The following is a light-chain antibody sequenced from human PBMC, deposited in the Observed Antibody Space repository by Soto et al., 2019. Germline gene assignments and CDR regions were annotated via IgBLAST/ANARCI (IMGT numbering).Light chain of an antibody. CDR3: QQYGSSMT. Sequence: EIVLTQSPGTLSLSPGERATLSCRASQSVSSSYLAWYQQKPGQAPRLLIYGASSRATGIPDRFSGSGSGTDFTLTISRLEPEDLAVYYGQQYGSSMTFGQGTKVDIK. CDR1: QSVSSSY. CDR2: GAS. V-gene: IGKV3-20*01. J-gene: IGKJ1*01.